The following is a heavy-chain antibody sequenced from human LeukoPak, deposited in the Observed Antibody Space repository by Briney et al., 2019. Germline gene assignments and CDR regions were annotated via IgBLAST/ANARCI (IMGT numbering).Heavy chain of an antibody. J-gene: IGHJ4*02. CDR2: MSSSGSTI. CDR1: GFTFSDYH. CDR3: ARESRQWLVLGGVDY. V-gene: IGHV3-11*04. D-gene: IGHD6-19*01. Sequence: GRSLRLSCAASGFTFSDYHMSWIRQAPGKGLEWVSYMSSSGSTIYYADSVKGRFTISRDNAKNSLYLQMNSLRAEDTAVYYCARESRQWLVLGGVDYWGQGTLVTVSS.